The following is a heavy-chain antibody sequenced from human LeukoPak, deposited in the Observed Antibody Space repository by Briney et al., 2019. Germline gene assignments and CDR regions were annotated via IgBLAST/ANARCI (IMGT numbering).Heavy chain of an antibody. CDR2: IKQDGSEK. CDR3: ARIPEVVPAATYHFDY. D-gene: IGHD2-2*01. J-gene: IGHJ4*02. CDR1: GFTFSSYW. Sequence: GGSLRLSCAASGFTFSSYWMSWVRQAPGKGLEWVANIKQDGSEKYYVDSVKGRFTISRDNAKNSLYLQMNSLRAEDTAVYYCARIPEVVPAATYHFDYWGQGTLVTVSS. V-gene: IGHV3-7*03.